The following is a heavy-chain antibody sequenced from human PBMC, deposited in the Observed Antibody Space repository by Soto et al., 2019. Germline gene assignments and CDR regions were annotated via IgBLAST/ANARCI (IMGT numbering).Heavy chain of an antibody. V-gene: IGHV4-4*02. CDR1: GGSISSSNW. Sequence: QVQLQESGPGLVKPSGTLSLTCAVSGGSISSSNWWSWVRQPPGKGLEWIGEFYYSGSTNYNPSLKSRFPISVDKSKNQFSLKLSSVTAADTAVYYCARVSVYYYGSGTSRYFDLWGRGTLVTVSS. J-gene: IGHJ2*01. CDR2: FYYSGST. D-gene: IGHD3-10*01. CDR3: ARVSVYYYGSGTSRYFDL.